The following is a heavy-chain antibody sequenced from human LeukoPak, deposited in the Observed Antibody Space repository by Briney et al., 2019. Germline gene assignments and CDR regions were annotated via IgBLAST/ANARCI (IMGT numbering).Heavy chain of an antibody. D-gene: IGHD1-26*01. CDR2: IYYSGST. CDR1: GGSISSYY. Sequence: SETLSLTCTVSGGSISSYYWSWIRQPPGKGLEWIGYIYYSGSTNYNPSLKSRVTISVDTSKNQFSLKLSSVTAADTAVYYCARFPYSGTYDYWGQGTLVTVSS. J-gene: IGHJ4*02. V-gene: IGHV4-59*01. CDR3: ARFPYSGTYDY.